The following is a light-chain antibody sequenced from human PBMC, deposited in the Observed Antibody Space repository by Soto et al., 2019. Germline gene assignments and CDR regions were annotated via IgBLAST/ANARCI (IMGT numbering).Light chain of an antibody. CDR2: WAS. CDR3: QQYYSTRT. Sequence: DIVMTQSPDSLAVSLGERATINCKSSQSVLYSSNNKNYLAWYQQKPGQPPKLLIYWASTRESGVPDRFSGSGSGTDFPLTVSSLQAEDVEVYYCQQYYSTRTFGQGTKVEIK. J-gene: IGKJ1*01. V-gene: IGKV4-1*01. CDR1: QSVLYSSNNKNY.